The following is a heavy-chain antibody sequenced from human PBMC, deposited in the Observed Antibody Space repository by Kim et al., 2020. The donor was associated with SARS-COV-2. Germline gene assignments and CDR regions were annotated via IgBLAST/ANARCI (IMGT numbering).Heavy chain of an antibody. CDR3: ARAEAYYDFWSGYSRGDNWFDP. CDR2: IYYSGST. J-gene: IGHJ5*02. CDR1: GGSISSYY. Sequence: SETLSLTCTVSGGSISSYYWSWIRQPPGKGLEWIGYIYYSGSTNYNPSLKSRVTISVETSKNQFSLKLSSVTAADMAVYYCARAEAYYDFWSGYSRGDNWFDPWGQGTLVTVSS. D-gene: IGHD3-3*01. V-gene: IGHV4-59*01.